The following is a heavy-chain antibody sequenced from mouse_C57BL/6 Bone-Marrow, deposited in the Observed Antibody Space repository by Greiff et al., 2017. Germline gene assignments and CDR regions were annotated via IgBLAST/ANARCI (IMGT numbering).Heavy chain of an antibody. J-gene: IGHJ1*03. Sequence: EVQGVESGGGLVQPGESLKLSCESNEYEFPSHDMSWVRKTPEKRLELVAAINSDGGSTYYPATMERRFIISRDNTKKTLYLQMSSLRSEDTALYYCARHHYYGSSYDWYFDVWGTGTTVTVSS. CDR2: INSDGGST. CDR1: EYEFPSHD. D-gene: IGHD1-1*01. CDR3: ARHHYYGSSYDWYFDV. V-gene: IGHV5-2*01.